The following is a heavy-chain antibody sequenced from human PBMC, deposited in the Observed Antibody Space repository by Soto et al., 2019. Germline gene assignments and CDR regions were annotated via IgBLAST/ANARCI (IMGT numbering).Heavy chain of an antibody. Sequence: QITLKESGPTVVKPTETLTLTCTFSGFSLTTSGVGVGWVRQSPGKAPEWLALIYWDDDKRYSTSLKSRLTINKDTTKNQVVLTMANLDPADTATYYCAHRVLRTVFGLVTTTAIYFDFWGQGTPVVVSS. CDR1: GFSLTTSGVG. CDR2: IYWDDDK. D-gene: IGHD3-3*01. V-gene: IGHV2-5*02. CDR3: AHRVLRTVFGLVTTTAIYFDF. J-gene: IGHJ4*02.